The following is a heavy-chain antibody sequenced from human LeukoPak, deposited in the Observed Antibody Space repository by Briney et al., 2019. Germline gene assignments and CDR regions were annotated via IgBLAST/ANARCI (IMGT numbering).Heavy chain of an antibody. Sequence: SETLXXTCAXXXXXFSGYYWSWIRQPPGRGLEWIGEIDHSGSTNYNPSLKSRVTISVDTSKNQFSLKLSSVTAADTAVYYCARVKGYYYGSGSYYNSKPFDYWGQGTLVTVSS. D-gene: IGHD3-10*01. CDR3: ARVKGYYYGSGSYYNSKPFDY. CDR2: IDHSGST. J-gene: IGHJ4*02. CDR1: XXXFSGYY. V-gene: IGHV4-34*01.